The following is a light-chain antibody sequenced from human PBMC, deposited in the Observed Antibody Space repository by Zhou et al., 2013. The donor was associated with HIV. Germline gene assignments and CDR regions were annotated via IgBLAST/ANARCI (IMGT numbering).Light chain of an antibody. CDR1: QSVSSSY. CDR3: QQYGSSLEIT. Sequence: EIVLTQSPGHPVFVSRGKSTLSCRASQSVSSSYLAWYQQKPGQAPRLLIYGASSRATGIPDRFSGSGSGTDFTLTISRLEPEDFAVYYCQQYGSSLEITFGQGTRLEIK. J-gene: IGKJ5*01. CDR2: GAS. V-gene: IGKV3-20*01.